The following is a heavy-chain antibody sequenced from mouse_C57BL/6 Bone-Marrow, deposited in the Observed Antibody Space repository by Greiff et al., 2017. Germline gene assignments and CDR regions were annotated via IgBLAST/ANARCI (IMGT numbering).Heavy chain of an antibody. V-gene: IGHV1-55*01. J-gene: IGHJ4*01. CDR2: IYPGSGST. CDR1: GYTFTSYW. D-gene: IGHD1-1*01. CDR3: ARTPYYYGSSYYAMDY. Sequence: VQLQQPGAELVKPGASVKMSCKASGYTFTSYWITWVKQRPGQGLEWIGDIYPGSGSTNYNEKFKSKATLTVDTSSSTAYMQLSSLTSADSAVYYCARTPYYYGSSYYAMDYWGQGTSVTVSS.